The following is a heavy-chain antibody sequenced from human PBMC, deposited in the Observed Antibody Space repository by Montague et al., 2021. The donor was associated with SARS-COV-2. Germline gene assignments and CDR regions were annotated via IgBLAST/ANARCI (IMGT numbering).Heavy chain of an antibody. D-gene: IGHD3-10*01. CDR1: GGSISSGSYY. J-gene: IGHJ4*02. Sequence: TLSLTCTVSGGSISSGSYYWSWIRQPAGKGLEWIGRIYTSGTTDYSFSLKSRVTISVDTSKSQFSLNLNSLTVADTAVYYCASSYGSGYYGFDYWGQGIPVTVSS. CDR3: ASSYGSGYYGFDY. CDR2: IYTSGTT. V-gene: IGHV4-61*02.